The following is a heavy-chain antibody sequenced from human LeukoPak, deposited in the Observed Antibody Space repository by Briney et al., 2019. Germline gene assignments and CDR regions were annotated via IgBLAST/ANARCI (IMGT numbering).Heavy chain of an antibody. CDR1: VYTFTGYY. V-gene: IGHV1-2*02. D-gene: IGHD6-19*01. CDR3: ATQPPPDSSGWSWFDP. Sequence: ASVKVSCKASVYTFTGYYMHWVRQAPGQGLEWMGWINPNSGGTNYAQKFQGRVTMTRDTSISTAYMELSRLRSDDTAVYYCATQPPPDSSGWSWFDPWGQGTLVTVSS. J-gene: IGHJ5*02. CDR2: INPNSGGT.